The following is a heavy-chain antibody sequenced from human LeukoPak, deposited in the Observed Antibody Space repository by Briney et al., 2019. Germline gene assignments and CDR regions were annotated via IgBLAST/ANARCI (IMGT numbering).Heavy chain of an antibody. D-gene: IGHD5-12*01. V-gene: IGHV5-51*01. J-gene: IGHJ4*02. Sequence: RVSCKASGYIFTGYYIHWVRQAPGQGLEWMGIIYPGDSDTRYSPSFQGQVTISADKSISTAYLQWSSLKASDTAMYYCARHRRGYSGYDARAIDYWGQGTLVTVSS. CDR3: ARHRRGYSGYDARAIDY. CDR2: IYPGDSDT. CDR1: GYIFTGYY.